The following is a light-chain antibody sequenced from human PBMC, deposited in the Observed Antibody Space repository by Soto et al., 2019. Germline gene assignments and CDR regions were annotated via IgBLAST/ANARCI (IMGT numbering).Light chain of an antibody. V-gene: IGLV4-69*01. CDR1: SGHSSYA. J-gene: IGLJ3*02. Sequence: QLVLTQSPSASASLGASVKLTCTLSSGHSSYAIAWHQQQPEKGPRYLMKLNSDGSHSKGDGIPDRLSGSSSGAERYLTISSLQDEDEAAYYCQTWGTGIPCVFGGGTKLTVL. CDR3: QTWGTGIPCV. CDR2: LNSDGSH.